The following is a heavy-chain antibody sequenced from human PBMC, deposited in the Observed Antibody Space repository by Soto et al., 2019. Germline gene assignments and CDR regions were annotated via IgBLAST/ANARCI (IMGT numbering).Heavy chain of an antibody. V-gene: IGHV3-23*01. CDR2: ISGSGGST. CDR3: AKGSLGYCGGGSCYPIDY. CDR1: GFTFSNYA. J-gene: IGHJ4*02. D-gene: IGHD2-15*01. Sequence: VQLLESGGGLVQPGGSLRLSCAASGFTFSNYAMNWVRQAPGKGLEWVSGISGSGGSTFYADSVKGRFTISRDNSKNTLYLQMNSLRAEDTAVYYCAKGSLGYCGGGSCYPIDYWGQGTLVTVSS.